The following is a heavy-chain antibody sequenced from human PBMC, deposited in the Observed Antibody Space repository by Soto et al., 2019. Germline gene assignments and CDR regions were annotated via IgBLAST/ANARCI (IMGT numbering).Heavy chain of an antibody. CDR3: AKERAVTTSYFDY. CDR2: SSGSGGST. CDR1: GFTFSSYA. V-gene: IGHV3-23*01. J-gene: IGHJ4*02. Sequence: PGGSLRLSCAASGFTFSSYAMSWVSQAPGKGLEWVSASSGSGGSTYYADSVKGRFTISRDNSKNTLYLQMNSLRAEDTAVYYCAKERAVTTSYFDYWGQGSLVTVSS. D-gene: IGHD4-17*01.